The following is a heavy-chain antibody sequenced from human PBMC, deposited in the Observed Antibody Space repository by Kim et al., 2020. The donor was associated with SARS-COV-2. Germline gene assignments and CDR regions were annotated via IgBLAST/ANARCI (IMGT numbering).Heavy chain of an antibody. D-gene: IGHD3-10*01. Sequence: SVKVSCKASGGTFSSYAISWVRQAPGQGLEWMGGIIPIFGTANYAQKFQGRVTITADESTSTAYMELSSLRSEDTAVYYCARDRYYGSGSYYYFDYWGQGTLVTVSS. CDR2: IIPIFGTA. V-gene: IGHV1-69*13. J-gene: IGHJ4*02. CDR3: ARDRYYGSGSYYYFDY. CDR1: GGTFSSYA.